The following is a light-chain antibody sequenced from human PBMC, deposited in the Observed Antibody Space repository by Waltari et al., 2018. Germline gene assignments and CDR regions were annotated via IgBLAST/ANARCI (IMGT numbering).Light chain of an antibody. CDR2: DVS. J-gene: IGLJ3*02. Sequence: QSALTQPASVSGSPGQSITISCTGTSSDVGGYNYVYWYQQHPGKAPKFMIYDVSKRPSGVSNRSSGSKAGNTASLTISGLQAEDEADYYCSSYTSSSTWVFGGGTKLTVL. CDR1: SSDVGGYNY. V-gene: IGLV2-14*01. CDR3: SSYTSSSTWV.